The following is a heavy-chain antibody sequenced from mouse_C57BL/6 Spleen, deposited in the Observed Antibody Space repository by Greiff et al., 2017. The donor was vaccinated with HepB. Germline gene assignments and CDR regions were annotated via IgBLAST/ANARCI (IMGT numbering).Heavy chain of an antibody. Sequence: QVQLKESGAELAKPGASVKLSCKASGYTFTSYWMHWVKQRPGQGLEWIGYINPSSGYTKYNQKFKDKATLTADKSSSTAYMQLSSLTYEDSAVSYCARSGTAQALYFDYWGQGTTLTVSS. D-gene: IGHD3-2*02. CDR3: ARSGTAQALYFDY. CDR2: INPSSGYT. V-gene: IGHV1-7*01. J-gene: IGHJ2*01. CDR1: GYTFTSYW.